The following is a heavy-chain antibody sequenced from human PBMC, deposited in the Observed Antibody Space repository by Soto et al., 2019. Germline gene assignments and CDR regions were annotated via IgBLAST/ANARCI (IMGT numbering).Heavy chain of an antibody. CDR2: TNIGGTT. Sequence: LRLSSAASAFTVNNNYMSWVRQAPGEGLQWVSITNIGGTTYYADSVKGRFTVSRDNSKNTLYLQMNSLRAEDTAVYYCAKGDGFILAVWGQGTTVTVSS. V-gene: IGHV3-53*01. CDR3: AKGDGFILAV. J-gene: IGHJ6*02. CDR1: AFTVNNNY. D-gene: IGHD1-26*01.